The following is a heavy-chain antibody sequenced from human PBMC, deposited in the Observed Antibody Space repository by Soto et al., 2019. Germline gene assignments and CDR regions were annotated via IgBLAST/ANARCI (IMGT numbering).Heavy chain of an antibody. Sequence: GESLKISCKGSGYSFTSYWISWVRQMPGKGLEWMGRIDPSDSYTNYSPSFQGHVTISADKSISTAYLQWSSLKASDTAVYYCARDRDLTVAGPRADPYYYYYGMDVWGQGTTVTVSS. V-gene: IGHV5-10-1*01. CDR2: IDPSDSYT. CDR3: ARDRDLTVAGPRADPYYYYYGMDV. D-gene: IGHD6-19*01. CDR1: GYSFTSYW. J-gene: IGHJ6*02.